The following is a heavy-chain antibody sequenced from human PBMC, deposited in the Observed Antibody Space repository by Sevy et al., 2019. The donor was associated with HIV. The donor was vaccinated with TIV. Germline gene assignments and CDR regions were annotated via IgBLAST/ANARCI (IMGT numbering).Heavy chain of an antibody. J-gene: IGHJ6*02. CDR2: RSYDGSNK. CDR1: GFTFSNYA. V-gene: IGHV3-30-3*01. CDR3: ARDMLLVRGGNYYGMDV. D-gene: IGHD3-10*01. Sequence: GGSLRLSCAASGFTFSNYAMHWVRRGPGKGLDWVAARSYDGSNKNSADSVKGRFTISRDNSKNTLYLQINNLRTEDTAVYYCARDMLLVRGGNYYGMDVWGQGTTVTVSS.